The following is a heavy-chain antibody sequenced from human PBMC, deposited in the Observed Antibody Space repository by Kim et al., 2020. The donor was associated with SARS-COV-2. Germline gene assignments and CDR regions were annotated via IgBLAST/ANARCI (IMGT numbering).Heavy chain of an antibody. J-gene: IGHJ3*02. CDR1: GGSISSYY. Sequence: SETLSLTCTVSGGSISSYYWSWIRQPPGKGLEWIGYIYYSGSTNYNPSLKSRVTISVDTSKNQFSLKLSSVTAADTAVYYCASYYYYDSSGYYGQGDAFDIWGQGTMVTVSS. CDR3: ASYYYYDSSGYYGQGDAFDI. V-gene: IGHV4-59*01. D-gene: IGHD3-22*01. CDR2: IYYSGST.